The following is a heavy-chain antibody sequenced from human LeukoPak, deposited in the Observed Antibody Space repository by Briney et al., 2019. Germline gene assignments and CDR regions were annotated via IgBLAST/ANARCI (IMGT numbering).Heavy chain of an antibody. CDR2: IKSKTDGGTT. V-gene: IGHV3-15*01. Sequence: GGSLRLSCAASGFTFSNAWMSWVRQAPGKGLEWVVRIKSKTDGGTTDYAATVKARFSTSRDDSRNTLFLQLSSLKTGDTAMYYCTTIVLGGCWGQGTMVTVSS. CDR3: TTIVLGGC. D-gene: IGHD3-3*02. J-gene: IGHJ1*01. CDR1: GFTFSNAW.